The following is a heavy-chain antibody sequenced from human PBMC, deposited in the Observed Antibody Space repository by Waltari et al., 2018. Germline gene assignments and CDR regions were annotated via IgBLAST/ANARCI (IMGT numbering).Heavy chain of an antibody. CDR3: ARDLMVRGVTGPLDDY. D-gene: IGHD3-10*01. J-gene: IGHJ4*02. CDR2: INPNSGGT. CDR1: GYTFTGYY. Sequence: QVQLVQSGAEVKKPGASVKVSCKASGYTFTGYYMHWVRQAPGQGLEWMGRINPNSGGTNYAQKFQGRVTMTRDTSISTAYMELSRLRSDDTAVYYCARDLMVRGVTGPLDDYWGQGTLVTVSS. V-gene: IGHV1-2*06.